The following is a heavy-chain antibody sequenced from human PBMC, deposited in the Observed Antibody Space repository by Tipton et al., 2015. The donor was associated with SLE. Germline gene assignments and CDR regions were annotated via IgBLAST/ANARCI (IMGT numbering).Heavy chain of an antibody. Sequence: TLSLTCTVSGSSIRSSGIHWGWVRQPPGTGLEWLGSIHYRGDTYYNPSLKSRVTISIDTSKNQFSLKLTSVTAADTAVYYCARRGDLGPFDYWVQGTLVTVSS. CDR2: IHYRGDT. CDR3: ARRGDLGPFDY. V-gene: IGHV4-39*07. CDR1: GSSIRSSGIH. D-gene: IGHD3-16*01. J-gene: IGHJ4*02.